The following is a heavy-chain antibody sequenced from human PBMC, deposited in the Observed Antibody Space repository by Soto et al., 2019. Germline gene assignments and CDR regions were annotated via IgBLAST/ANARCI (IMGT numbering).Heavy chain of an antibody. J-gene: IGHJ4*02. CDR3: VKEGYMRSDWYGQFDY. V-gene: IGHV3-64D*06. Sequence: GGSLRLSCSASGFTFNSYAMHWVRQAPGKGLEFVSAISSYGADTYYADSVKGRFAISRDNSKNTLYLQMSSLRAEDTALYYCVKEGYMRSDWYGQFDYWGQGAVVIV. CDR1: GFTFNSYA. CDR2: ISSYGADT. D-gene: IGHD6-19*01.